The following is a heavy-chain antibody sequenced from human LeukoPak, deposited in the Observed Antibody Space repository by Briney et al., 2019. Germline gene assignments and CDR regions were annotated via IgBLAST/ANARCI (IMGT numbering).Heavy chain of an antibody. CDR1: GFTFSSYA. CDR2: ISGSGGST. CDR3: AKDGGGYYDSSGSSGRDFDY. J-gene: IGHJ4*02. V-gene: IGHV3-23*01. D-gene: IGHD3-22*01. Sequence: GGSLRLSCAASGFTFSSYAISWVRQAPGKGLEWVSAISGSGGSTYYADSVKGRFTISRDNSKNTLYLQMNSLRAEDTAVYYCAKDGGGYYDSSGSSGRDFDYWGQGTLVTVSS.